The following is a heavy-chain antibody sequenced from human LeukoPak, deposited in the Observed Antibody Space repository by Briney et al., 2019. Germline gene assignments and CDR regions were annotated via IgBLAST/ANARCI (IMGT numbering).Heavy chain of an antibody. CDR3: ARDRTLGDFWSGYYPDY. V-gene: IGHV3-21*01. Sequence: GGSLRLSCAASGFTFSSYSMNWVRQAPGKGLEWVSSISSSSSYIYYADSVKGRFTISRDNAKNSLYLQMNSLRAEDTAVYYCARDRTLGDFWSGYYPDYWGQGTLVTVSS. CDR1: GFTFSSYS. J-gene: IGHJ4*02. D-gene: IGHD3-3*01. CDR2: ISSSSSYI.